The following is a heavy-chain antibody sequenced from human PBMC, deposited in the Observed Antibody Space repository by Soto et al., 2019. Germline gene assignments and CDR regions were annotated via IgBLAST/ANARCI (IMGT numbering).Heavy chain of an antibody. D-gene: IGHD1-1*01. CDR1: GYTFTSYD. V-gene: IGHV1-8*01. J-gene: IGHJ6*02. CDR3: ARGLGGHWYYGMDV. Sequence: VQLVQSGAEVKKPGASVKVSCKASGYTFTSYDINWVRQATGQGLEWMRGMNPNSGNTGYAQKFHGRVTMTRNTAISTAYMELSSRRSEDTAVYYCARGLGGHWYYGMDVWGQGTTVTVSS. CDR2: MNPNSGNT.